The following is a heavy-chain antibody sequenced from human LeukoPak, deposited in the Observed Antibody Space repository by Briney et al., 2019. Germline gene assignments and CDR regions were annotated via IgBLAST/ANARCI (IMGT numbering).Heavy chain of an antibody. D-gene: IGHD3-3*01. CDR3: ARDMGPTYYDFWGADP. CDR1: GYTFTSYY. V-gene: IGHV1-46*03. CDR2: INPSGGST. J-gene: IGHJ5*02. Sequence: ASVKVSCKASGYTFTSYYMHWVRQAPGQGLEWMGIINPSGGSTSYAQKFQGRVTMTRDTSKSTVYMELSSLRSEDTAVYYCARDMGPTYYDFWGADPWGQGTLVTVSS.